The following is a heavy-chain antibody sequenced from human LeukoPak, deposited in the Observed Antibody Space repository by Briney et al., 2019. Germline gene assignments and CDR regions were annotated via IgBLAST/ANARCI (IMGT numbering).Heavy chain of an antibody. CDR3: ASGDHYYGSGLDV. CDR1: GGSISSGGYS. V-gene: IGHV4-30-2*01. CDR2: IYHSGST. D-gene: IGHD3-10*01. J-gene: IGHJ6*04. Sequence: PSETLSLTCAVSGGSISSGGYSWSWIRQPPGKGLEWIGYIYHSGSTYYNPSLKSRVTISVDRFKSQFSLKLSSVTAADTAVYYCASGDHYYGSGLDVWGKGTTVTVSS.